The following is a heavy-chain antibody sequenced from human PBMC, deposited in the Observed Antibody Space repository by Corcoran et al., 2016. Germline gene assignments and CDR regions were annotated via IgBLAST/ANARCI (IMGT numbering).Heavy chain of an antibody. Sequence: QLQLQELGPGLVKPSETLSLTCTVSGGSIRSRSYYCGWIRQPPGKGLEWIGSIYYSGGTFYNPSLKSRVTKAVDTSKNQFSLKLSSVTASDTAVYYCARVRLPHDAFDIWGQGTMVTVSS. J-gene: IGHJ3*02. V-gene: IGHV4-39*07. CDR2: IYYSGGT. CDR1: GGSIRSRSYY. CDR3: ARVRLPHDAFDI.